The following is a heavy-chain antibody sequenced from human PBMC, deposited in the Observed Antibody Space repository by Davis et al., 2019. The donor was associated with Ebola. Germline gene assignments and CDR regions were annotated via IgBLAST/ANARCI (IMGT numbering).Heavy chain of an antibody. D-gene: IGHD2-15*01. Sequence: ASVKVSCKASGYTFTSYYMHWVRQAPGQGLEWMGIINPSGGSTSYAQKFQGRVTMTRDTSTSTVYMELSSLRSEDTAVYYCARLVVAASLYYYYGMDVWGQGTTVTVSS. J-gene: IGHJ6*02. CDR1: GYTFTSYY. CDR2: INPSGGST. CDR3: ARLVVAASLYYYYGMDV. V-gene: IGHV1-46*01.